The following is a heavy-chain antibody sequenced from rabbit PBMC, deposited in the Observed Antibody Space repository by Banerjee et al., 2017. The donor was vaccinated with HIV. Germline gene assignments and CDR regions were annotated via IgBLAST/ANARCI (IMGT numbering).Heavy chain of an antibody. Sequence: QEQLEESGGDLVKPGRSLTLTCTASGFTLSSYWMYWVRQAPGKGPEWIGYINYDGSIYYASWAKGRFTISKTSSTTVTLQMTSLTVADTATYFCARDQGTYGYGGYAIDLWGQGTLVTVS. CDR3: ARDQGTYGYGGYAIDL. V-gene: IGHV1S45*01. CDR1: GFTLSSYW. CDR2: INYDGSI. J-gene: IGHJ4*01. D-gene: IGHD6-1*01.